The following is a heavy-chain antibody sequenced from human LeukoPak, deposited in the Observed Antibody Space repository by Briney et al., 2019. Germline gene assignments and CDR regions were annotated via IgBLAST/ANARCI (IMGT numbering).Heavy chain of an antibody. CDR3: ARLSGDSDNWFDP. CDR1: GGSFSGYY. CDR2: MNHSGST. Sequence: PSETLSLTCAVYGGSFSGYYWSWIRQPPDKGLEWIGEMNHSGSTNHSPSLKSRVTMSVDTSKNQFSLKLSSVTAAGTAVYYCARLSGDSDNWFDPWGQGTLVTVSS. V-gene: IGHV4-34*01. D-gene: IGHD4-17*01. J-gene: IGHJ5*02.